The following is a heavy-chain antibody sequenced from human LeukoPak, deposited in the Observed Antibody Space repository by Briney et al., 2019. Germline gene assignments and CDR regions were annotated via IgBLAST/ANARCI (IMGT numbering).Heavy chain of an antibody. Sequence: GRSLRLSCAASGFKFSSYALDWVRQAPGKGLEWVAIISYDENSEYYADSVKGRFTISRDNLNNTLYLEMSSVRPEDTATYYCATNRGCSTTRCNRAFDYWGQGTLVTVSS. CDR2: ISYDENSE. J-gene: IGHJ4*02. CDR3: ATNRGCSTTRCNRAFDY. V-gene: IGHV3-30-3*01. CDR1: GFKFSSYA. D-gene: IGHD2-8*01.